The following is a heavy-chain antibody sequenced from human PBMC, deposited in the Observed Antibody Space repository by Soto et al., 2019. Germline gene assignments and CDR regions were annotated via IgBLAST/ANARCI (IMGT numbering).Heavy chain of an antibody. CDR2: IIPIFGTA. J-gene: IGHJ6*02. CDR3: ARRQYDFWSGYYDHYYYGMDV. CDR1: GGTFSSYA. V-gene: IGHV1-69*12. Sequence: QVQLVQSGAEVKKPGSSVKVSCKASGGTFSSYAISWVRQAPGQGLEWMGGIIPIFGTANYAQKFQGRVTINADESTSTAYMELSSLRSEDTAVYYCARRQYDFWSGYYDHYYYGMDVWGQGTTVTVSS. D-gene: IGHD3-3*01.